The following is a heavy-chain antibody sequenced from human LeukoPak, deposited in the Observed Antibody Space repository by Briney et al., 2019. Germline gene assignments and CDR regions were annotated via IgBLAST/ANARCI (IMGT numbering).Heavy chain of an antibody. Sequence: EASVKVSCKASGYTFTGYYMHWVRQAPGQGLEWMGRINPNSGGTNYAQKFQGRVTMTRDTSISTAYMELSRLRSDDTAVYYCARTGYSTTTIPFDYWGQGTLVTVSS. D-gene: IGHD5-12*01. CDR2: INPNSGGT. V-gene: IGHV1-2*06. CDR3: ARTGYSTTTIPFDY. J-gene: IGHJ4*02. CDR1: GYTFTGYY.